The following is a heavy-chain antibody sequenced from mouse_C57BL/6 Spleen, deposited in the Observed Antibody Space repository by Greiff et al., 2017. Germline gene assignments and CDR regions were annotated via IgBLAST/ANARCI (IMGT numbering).Heavy chain of an antibody. Sequence: VQLVESGPGLVAPSQSLSITCPVSGFSLTSYGVSWVRQPPGTGLEWLGVIWGSGRTNYPSALISRLSIDKDTSKSLVFLNLNSLRTDDTATYYCAKGGGCSYRYFDVWGTGTTVTVAS. J-gene: IGHJ1*03. CDR3: AKGGGCSYRYFDV. CDR2: IWGSGRT. V-gene: IGHV2-3*01. D-gene: IGHD6-1*01. CDR1: GFSLTSYG.